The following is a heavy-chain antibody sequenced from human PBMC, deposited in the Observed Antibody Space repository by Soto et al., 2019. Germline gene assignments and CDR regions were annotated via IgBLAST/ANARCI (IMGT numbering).Heavy chain of an antibody. Sequence: EVQLVESGGGLVQPGGSLRLSCAASGFTFSSYSMNWVRQAPGKGLEWVSYISSSSSTIYYADSVKGRFTISRDNAKNSLYLLMNRLRAADTAVYYSARERGYSGYDSGWFDPWGQGTLVTVSS. V-gene: IGHV3-48*01. J-gene: IGHJ5*02. CDR3: ARERGYSGYDSGWFDP. D-gene: IGHD5-12*01. CDR2: ISSSSSTI. CDR1: GFTFSSYS.